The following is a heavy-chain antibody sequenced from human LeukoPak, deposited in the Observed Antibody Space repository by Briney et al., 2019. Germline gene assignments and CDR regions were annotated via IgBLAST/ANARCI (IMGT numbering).Heavy chain of an antibody. CDR3: ARGPYYYYMDV. Sequence: PGGSLRLSCAASGFTFSSYSLNWIRQAPGKGLEWVSSIISSSSYIYYADSVKGRFTISRDNAKNSLYLQMNSLRAEDTAVYYCARGPYYYYMDVWGKGTTVTVSS. CDR2: IISSSSYI. V-gene: IGHV3-21*01. CDR1: GFTFSSYS. J-gene: IGHJ6*03.